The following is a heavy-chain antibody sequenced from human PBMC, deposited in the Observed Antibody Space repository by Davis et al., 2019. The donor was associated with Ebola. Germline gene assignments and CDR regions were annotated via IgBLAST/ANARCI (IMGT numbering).Heavy chain of an antibody. V-gene: IGHV3-23*01. J-gene: IGHJ6*02. D-gene: IGHD3-3*01. Sequence: PGGSLRLSCAASGFTFSNYAMSWVRQAPGKGLEWVSVISGSGGSAYYADSVKGRFTVSRDNSKNTLYLEINSLRAEDTAVYYCAKDRRLELIRFVDYQGIDIWGQGTTVTVSS. CDR2: ISGSGGSA. CDR3: AKDRRLELIRFVDYQGIDI. CDR1: GFTFSNYA.